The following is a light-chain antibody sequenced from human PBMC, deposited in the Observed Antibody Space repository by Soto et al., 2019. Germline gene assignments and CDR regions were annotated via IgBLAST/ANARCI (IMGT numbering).Light chain of an antibody. CDR3: QQRSDWPPIT. V-gene: IGKV3-11*01. Sequence: DTLLTQSPSALSLSPGETAPLSCRASQSVRGHLAWYQQKPGQAPRLLIYDASYRATGVPLRFSGSGSGTDFTLTISSLESGDSAIYYCQQRSDWPPITFGQGTRLEIK. CDR2: DAS. CDR1: QSVRGH. J-gene: IGKJ5*01.